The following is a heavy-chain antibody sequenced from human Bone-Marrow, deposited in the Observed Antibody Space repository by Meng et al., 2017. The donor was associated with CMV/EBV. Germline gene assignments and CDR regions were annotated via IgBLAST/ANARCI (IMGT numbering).Heavy chain of an antibody. V-gene: IGHV1-46*01. CDR1: GGTFSSYA. CDR2: INPSGGST. CDR3: ARGGARYSSSSDY. J-gene: IGHJ4*02. Sequence: ASVKVSCKASGGTFSSYAISWVRQAPGQGLEWMGIINPSGGSTSYAQKFQGRVTMTRDTSTSTVYMELSSLRSEDTAVYYCARGGARYSSSSDYWGQGTLVTVSS. D-gene: IGHD6-6*01.